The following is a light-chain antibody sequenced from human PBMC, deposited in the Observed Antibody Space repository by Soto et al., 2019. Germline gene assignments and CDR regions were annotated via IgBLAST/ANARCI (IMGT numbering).Light chain of an antibody. CDR1: SSNIGSHT. CDR3: AAWDDSLNGVV. CDR2: SNT. J-gene: IGLJ2*01. V-gene: IGLV1-44*01. Sequence: QLVLTQPPSASGTPGQTIAISCSGGSSNIGSHTVNWYQQLPGTAPRLLIYSNTQRPSGVPDRFSGSKSGTSASLAISGFQSEYEGDYYCAAWDDSLNGVVFGGGTKVTVL.